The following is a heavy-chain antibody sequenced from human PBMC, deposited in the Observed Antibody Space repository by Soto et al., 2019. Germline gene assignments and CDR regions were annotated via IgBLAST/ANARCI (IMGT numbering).Heavy chain of an antibody. V-gene: IGHV4-30-2*01. CDR2: IYHSGST. CDR1: GGSISSGGYS. D-gene: IGHD6-6*01. J-gene: IGHJ6*02. CDR3: ARRQSYSSSSYYYYYGMDV. Sequence: SETLSLTCAVPGGSISSGGYSWSWIRQPPGKGLEWIGYIYHSGSTYYNPSLKSRVTISVDRSKNQFSLKLSSVTAADTAVYYCARRQSYSSSSYYYYYGMDVWGQGTTVTVSS.